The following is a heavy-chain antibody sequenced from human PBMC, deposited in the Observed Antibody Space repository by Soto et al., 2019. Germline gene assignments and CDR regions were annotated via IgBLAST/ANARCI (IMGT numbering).Heavy chain of an antibody. CDR1: GGSISSGGYY. Sequence: QVQLQESGPGLVKPSQTLSLTCTVSGGSISSGGYYWSWIRQHPGKGLEWIGYIYYSGSTYYNPSLKSRITIPVDTSKNQFSLKQSSVTAADTAVYYCARYYGSGRPTSDWFDPWGQGTLVTVSS. V-gene: IGHV4-31*03. J-gene: IGHJ5*02. CDR2: IYYSGST. CDR3: ARYYGSGRPTSDWFDP. D-gene: IGHD3-10*01.